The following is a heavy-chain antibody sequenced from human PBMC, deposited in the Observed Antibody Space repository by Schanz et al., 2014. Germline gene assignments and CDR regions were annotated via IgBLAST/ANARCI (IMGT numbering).Heavy chain of an antibody. CDR3: ASGVHVSSLQKGLQF. J-gene: IGHJ1*01. D-gene: IGHD3-10*01. V-gene: IGHV3-48*01. CDR2: IATSSSTR. CDR1: GFTFTTHS. Sequence: EVQLLESGGGLVQPGGSLRLSCAASGFTFTTHSMTWVRQAPGKGLEWLSYIATSSSTRHYADSVKGRVTISRDNAKNSVSLQMRRLRVEDTAVYYCASGVHVSSLQKGLQFWGRGTLVIDSS.